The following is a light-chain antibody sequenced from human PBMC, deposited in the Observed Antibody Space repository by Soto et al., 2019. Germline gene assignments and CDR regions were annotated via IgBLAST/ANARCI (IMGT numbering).Light chain of an antibody. J-gene: IGKJ5*01. CDR1: PSVTNF. CDR2: GAF. Sequence: EIVLPQSPATLSSSPGESATPSCRARPSVTNFLAWYQQKPGQAPRLLIYGAFNRATGIPPRFSGSGSGTDFTLTTTTLEPEDSAIYYCQQRNIWPTVTFGQGTRLEI. CDR3: QQRNIWPTVT. V-gene: IGKV3-11*01.